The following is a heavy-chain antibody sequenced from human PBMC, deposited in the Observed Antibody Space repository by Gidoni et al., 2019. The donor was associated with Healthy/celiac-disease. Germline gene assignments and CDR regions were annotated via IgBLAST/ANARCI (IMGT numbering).Heavy chain of an antibody. Sequence: QVQLVESGGGVFQPGRSLRLSCAASGFTFIRYGMHWVRQAPGKGLEWVAVIWYDGSNKYYADSVKGRFTISRDNSKNTLDLQMNSLRAEDTAVYYCARSYYDSSGYGLFDYWGQGTLVTVSS. V-gene: IGHV3-33*01. CDR1: GFTFIRYG. CDR3: ARSYYDSSGYGLFDY. D-gene: IGHD3-22*01. CDR2: IWYDGSNK. J-gene: IGHJ4*02.